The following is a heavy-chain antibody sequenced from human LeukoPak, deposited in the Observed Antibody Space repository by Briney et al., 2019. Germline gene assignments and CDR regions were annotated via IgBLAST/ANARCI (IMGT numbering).Heavy chain of an antibody. Sequence: PSETLSLTCTVSGGSISSSSYYWGWIRQPPGKGLEWIGSIYYSGSTYYNPSLKSRVTISVDTSKNQFSLKLNSVTAADTAVYYCARGLRITMIVVVLRGPWFDPWGQGTLVTVSS. CDR3: ARGLRITMIVVVLRGPWFDP. J-gene: IGHJ5*02. D-gene: IGHD3-22*01. CDR2: IYYSGST. V-gene: IGHV4-39*01. CDR1: GGSISSSSYY.